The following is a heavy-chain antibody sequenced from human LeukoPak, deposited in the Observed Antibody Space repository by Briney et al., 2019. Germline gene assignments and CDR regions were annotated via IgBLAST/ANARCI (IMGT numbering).Heavy chain of an antibody. J-gene: IGHJ4*02. CDR3: ARDPTTVVTLPYYFDF. CDR1: GGSFSGYH. V-gene: IGHV4-34*01. Sequence: ETLSLTCAVHGGSFSGYHWNWIRQSPAKGLEWIGEINDRGHTNYNPSLESRVTISVDTSKKQFSLRLSSVTAADTAVYYCARDPTTVVTLPYYFDFWGQGTLVTVSS. CDR2: INDRGHT. D-gene: IGHD4-23*01.